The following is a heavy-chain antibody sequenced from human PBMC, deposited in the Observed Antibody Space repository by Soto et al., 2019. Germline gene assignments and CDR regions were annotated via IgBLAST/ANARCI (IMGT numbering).Heavy chain of an antibody. CDR1: GFTFSSYW. Sequence: PGGSLRLSCAASGFTFSSYWMSWVRQAPGKGLEWVANISGSGGEKYYVDSVKGRFTISRDNAKNTLYLQMNSLRAEDTAVYYCAKDLRPYYDILTGYHYWGQGTLVTVSS. CDR3: AKDLRPYYDILTGYHY. CDR2: ISGSGGEK. D-gene: IGHD3-9*01. J-gene: IGHJ4*02. V-gene: IGHV3-7*03.